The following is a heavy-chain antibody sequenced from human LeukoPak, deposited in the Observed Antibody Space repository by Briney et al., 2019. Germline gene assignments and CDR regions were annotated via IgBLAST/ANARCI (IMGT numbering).Heavy chain of an antibody. CDR2: IYYSGST. Sequence: SETLSLTCTVSGGSISSYYWSWIRQPPGKGLEWIGYIYYSGSTNYNPSLKSRVTISVDTSKNQFSLKLSSVTAEDTAVYYCAEDHQDIGSEKTLWGQGTLVTVSS. J-gene: IGHJ4*02. D-gene: IGHD1-14*01. V-gene: IGHV4-59*01. CDR1: GGSISSYY. CDR3: AEDHQDIGSEKTL.